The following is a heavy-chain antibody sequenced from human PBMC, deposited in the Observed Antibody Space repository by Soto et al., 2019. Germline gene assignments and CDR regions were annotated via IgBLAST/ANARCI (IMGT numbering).Heavy chain of an antibody. CDR1: GGSISSSGYY. J-gene: IGHJ6*02. CDR3: ARDGRYGMDV. Sequence: LSLTCTVSGGSISSSGYYWSWIRQHPGKGLEWIGYIYYSGSTYYNPSLKSRVTISVDTSKNQFSLKLSSVTAADTAVYYCARDGRYGMDVWGQGTTVTVSS. CDR2: IYYSGST. V-gene: IGHV4-31*03.